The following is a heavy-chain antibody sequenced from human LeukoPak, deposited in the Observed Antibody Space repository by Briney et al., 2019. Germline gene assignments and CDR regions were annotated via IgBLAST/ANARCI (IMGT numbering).Heavy chain of an antibody. Sequence: GGSLRLSCAASGFTFSSYGMHWVRQAPGKGLEWVAVISYDGSNKYYADSVKGRFTISRDNSKNTLYLQMNSLRAEDTAVYYCAKEGCGGDCYDNYNYYGMDVWGQGTTVTVSS. CDR1: GFTFSSYG. J-gene: IGHJ6*02. D-gene: IGHD2-21*02. V-gene: IGHV3-30*18. CDR3: AKEGCGGDCYDNYNYYGMDV. CDR2: ISYDGSNK.